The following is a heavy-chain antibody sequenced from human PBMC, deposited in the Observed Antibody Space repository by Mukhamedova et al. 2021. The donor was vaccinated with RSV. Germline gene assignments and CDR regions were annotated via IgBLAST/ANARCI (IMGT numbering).Heavy chain of an antibody. CDR3: AHRRYYGSGSYSGVY. D-gene: IGHD3-10*01. V-gene: IGHV2-5*02. Sequence: PPGKALEWLALIYWDDDKRYSPSLKSRLTITKDTSKNQVVLTMTNMDPVDTATYYCAHRRYYGSGSYSGVYWGQGTLVTVSS. CDR2: IYWDDDK. J-gene: IGHJ4*02.